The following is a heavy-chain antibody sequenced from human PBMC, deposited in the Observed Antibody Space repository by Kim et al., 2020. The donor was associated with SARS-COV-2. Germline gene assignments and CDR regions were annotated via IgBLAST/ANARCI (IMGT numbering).Heavy chain of an antibody. CDR1: GFTFSSYW. D-gene: IGHD4-17*01. J-gene: IGHJ4*02. V-gene: IGHV3-7*04. CDR2: IKQDGSEK. CDR3: ARVYGDYDYYFDY. Sequence: GGSLRRSCAASGFTFSSYWMSWVRQAPGKGLEWVANIKQDGSEKYYVDSVKGRFTISRDNAKNSLYLQMNSLRAEDTAVYYCARVYGDYDYYFDYWGQGTLVTVSS.